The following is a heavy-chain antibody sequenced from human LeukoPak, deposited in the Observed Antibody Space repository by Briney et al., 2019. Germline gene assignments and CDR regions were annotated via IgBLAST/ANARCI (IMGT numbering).Heavy chain of an antibody. CDR2: IYSGGST. D-gene: IGHD2-21*02. Sequence: GGSLRLSCAASGFTVSSNYMSWVRQAPGKGLEWVSVIYSGGSTYYADSVKGRFTISRDNSKNTLYLQMNSLRAEDTAVYYCARDRGYCGGDGYPDAFDIWGQGTIVTVSS. CDR1: GFTVSSNY. CDR3: ARDRGYCGGDGYPDAFDI. J-gene: IGHJ3*02. V-gene: IGHV3-66*01.